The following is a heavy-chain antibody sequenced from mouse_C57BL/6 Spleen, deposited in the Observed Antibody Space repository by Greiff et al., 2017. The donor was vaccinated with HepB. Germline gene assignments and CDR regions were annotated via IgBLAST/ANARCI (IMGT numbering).Heavy chain of an antibody. CDR1: GYAFSSSW. J-gene: IGHJ2*01. V-gene: IGHV1-82*01. CDR2: IYPGDGDT. Sequence: VQLQQSGPELVKPGASVKISCKASGYAFSSSWMNWVKQRPGKGLEWIGRIYPGDGDTNYNGKFKGKATLTADKSSSTAYMQLSSLTSEDSAVYFCARSIYYYVKDYWGQGTTLTVSS. D-gene: IGHD1-1*01. CDR3: ARSIYYYVKDY.